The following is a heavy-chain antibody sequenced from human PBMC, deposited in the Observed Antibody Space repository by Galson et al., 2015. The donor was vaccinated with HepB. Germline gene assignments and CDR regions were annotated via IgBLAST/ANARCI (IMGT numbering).Heavy chain of an antibody. D-gene: IGHD6-6*01. CDR3: AKDVTSSSVWYFDL. J-gene: IGHJ2*01. Sequence: SLRLSCAASGFNFSTYTMSWVRQAPGKGLEWVSAFSGIGDGTSYADAVTGRFTISRDNSKNTLFLQMNSLRAEDTAVYYCAKDVTSSSVWYFDLWGRGTLVSVSS. CDR1: GFNFSTYT. V-gene: IGHV3-23*01. CDR2: FSGIGDGT.